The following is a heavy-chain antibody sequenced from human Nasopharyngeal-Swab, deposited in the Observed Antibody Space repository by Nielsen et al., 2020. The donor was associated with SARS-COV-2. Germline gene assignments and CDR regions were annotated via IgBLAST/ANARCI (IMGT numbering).Heavy chain of an antibody. CDR2: IYYSGST. Sequence: WIRQPPGKGLEWVGYIYYSGSTYYNPSLKSRITMSVDTSKNQFSLKLSSVTAADTAVYYCARVIDLWFGSDYWGQGTLVTVSS. D-gene: IGHD3-10*01. J-gene: IGHJ4*02. CDR3: ARVIDLWFGSDY. V-gene: IGHV4-30-4*01.